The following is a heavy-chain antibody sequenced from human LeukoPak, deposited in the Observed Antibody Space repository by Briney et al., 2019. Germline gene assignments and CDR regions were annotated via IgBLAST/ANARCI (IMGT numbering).Heavy chain of an antibody. J-gene: IGHJ2*01. CDR1: GFDFRTYS. D-gene: IGHD2-15*01. Sequence: PGGSLRLSCAASGFDFRTYSMHWVRQAPGKGLEWVAIISYGGSHKYYADSVKGRFTISRDNSRNTLYLQMNSLRADETAVYYCARDPGYCTGGRCPNWFFDLWGRGTLVIVSS. CDR2: ISYGGSHK. CDR3: ARDPGYCTGGRCPNWFFDL. V-gene: IGHV3-30*04.